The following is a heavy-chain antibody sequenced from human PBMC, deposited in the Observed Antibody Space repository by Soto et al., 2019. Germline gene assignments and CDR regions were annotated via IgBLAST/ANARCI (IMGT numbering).Heavy chain of an antibody. Sequence: QVQLVQSGAEVKKPGSSVKVSCKASGGTFSSYAISWVRQAPGQGLEWMGGIIPIFGTANYAQKFQGRVTITADESTRTAYMELSSLRSEDTAVYYCARAPPTYDSSGYYLGYWGQGTLVTVSS. J-gene: IGHJ4*02. V-gene: IGHV1-69*01. CDR1: GGTFSSYA. CDR3: ARAPPTYDSSGYYLGY. CDR2: IIPIFGTA. D-gene: IGHD3-22*01.